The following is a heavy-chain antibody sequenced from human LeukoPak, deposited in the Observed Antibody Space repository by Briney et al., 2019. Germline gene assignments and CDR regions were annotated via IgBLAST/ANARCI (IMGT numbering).Heavy chain of an antibody. CDR1: GGSLSPYY. CDR2: IHYSGST. J-gene: IGHJ6*02. Sequence: SETLSLTCTVSGGSLSPYYWGWIRQPPGKGLEWIAFIHYSGSTNYNLSLRTRVTISVGTTKNQFSLKVSSVTAADTAIYYCARQGDGVEYFYAVDVWGQGTTVTVSS. D-gene: IGHD3-16*01. CDR3: ARQGDGVEYFYAVDV. V-gene: IGHV4-59*08.